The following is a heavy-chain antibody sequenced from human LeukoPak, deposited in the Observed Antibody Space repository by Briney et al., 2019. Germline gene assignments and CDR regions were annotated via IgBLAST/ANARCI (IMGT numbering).Heavy chain of an antibody. CDR1: GFTFSSYS. V-gene: IGHV3-21*01. Sequence: GGSLRLSCAASGFTFSSYSMNWVRQAPGKGLEWVSSISSSSSYIYYADSVKGRFTISRDNAKNSLYLQMNILRAEDTAVYYCARDGKELGRYFDYWGQGTLVTVSS. CDR3: ARDGKELGRYFDY. J-gene: IGHJ4*02. D-gene: IGHD1-7*01. CDR2: ISSSSSYI.